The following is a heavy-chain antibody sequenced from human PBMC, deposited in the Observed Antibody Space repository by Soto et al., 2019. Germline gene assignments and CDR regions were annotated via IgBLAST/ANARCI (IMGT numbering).Heavy chain of an antibody. J-gene: IGHJ4*02. CDR3: ARWLQATDFDY. Sequence: EVQLVQSGAEVKKPGESLKISCKGSGYSFSSYWIGWVRQMPGKGLEWMGIIYPGDSETTYSPSFQGQVTISADKYISTAYLQWNSLKASDTAMYFCARWLQATDFDYWGQGTLVTVSS. CDR2: IYPGDSET. V-gene: IGHV5-51*01. D-gene: IGHD5-12*01. CDR1: GYSFSSYW.